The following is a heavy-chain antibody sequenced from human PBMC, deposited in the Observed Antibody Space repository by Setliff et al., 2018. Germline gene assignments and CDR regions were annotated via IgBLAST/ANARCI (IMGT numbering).Heavy chain of an antibody. CDR1: GGFSTHA. J-gene: IGHJ4*01. V-gene: IGHV1-69*05. D-gene: IGHD6-19*01. Sequence: ASVKVSCKASGGFSTHAISWVRQVPGQGLEWMGGIIPILGTTDYAQNFQGRVTITTDESTSSAYLEMSNLRSEDTAVYYCASALIRRVAVAGKSQFDYWVQGTLVTVSS. CDR2: IIPILGTT. CDR3: ASALIRRVAVAGKSQFDY.